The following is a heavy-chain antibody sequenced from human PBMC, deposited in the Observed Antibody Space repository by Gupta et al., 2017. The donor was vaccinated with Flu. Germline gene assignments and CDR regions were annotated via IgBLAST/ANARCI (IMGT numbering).Heavy chain of an antibody. Sequence: EVQLVESGGGLVQPGGSLRLSCAGSGFIFADAWMHWVRQSPGKGLEWVADMKQGGSEIHYVDSVRGRFTISRDDAKNSVFLQMNGLRDEDTAVYYCVRGSGWILKDWGQGTPVTVSS. CDR2: MKQGGSEI. CDR3: VRGSGWILKD. V-gene: IGHV3-7*01. D-gene: IGHD6-19*01. CDR1: GFIFADAW. J-gene: IGHJ4*02.